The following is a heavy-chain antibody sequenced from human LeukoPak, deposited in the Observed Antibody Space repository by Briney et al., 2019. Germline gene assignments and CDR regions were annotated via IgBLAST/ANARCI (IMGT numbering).Heavy chain of an antibody. CDR3: ARAADVESRRLYHFDY. D-gene: IGHD2-8*01. CDR2: IYHSGST. CDR1: GGSISSGGYS. J-gene: IGHJ4*02. Sequence: SETLSLTCAVSGGSISSGGYSWSWIRQPPGKGLEWIGYIYHSGSTYYNPSLKSRVTISVDRSKNQFSLKLSSVTAADTAVYYCARAADVESRRLYHFDYWGQGALVTVSS. V-gene: IGHV4-30-2*01.